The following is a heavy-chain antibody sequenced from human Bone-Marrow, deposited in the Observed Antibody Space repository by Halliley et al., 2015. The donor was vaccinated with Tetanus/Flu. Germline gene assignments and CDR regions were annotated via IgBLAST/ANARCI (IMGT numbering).Heavy chain of an antibody. J-gene: IGHJ4*02. CDR2: IWDIEAP. V-gene: IGHV4-61*03. Sequence: LGWIGYIWDIEAPRYNPSLKSRVTISLDTSKNHFLLQLRSVTAADTAVYYCARGPLTADFDYWGQGTLVTVSS. CDR3: ARGPLTADFDY. D-gene: IGHD6-25*01.